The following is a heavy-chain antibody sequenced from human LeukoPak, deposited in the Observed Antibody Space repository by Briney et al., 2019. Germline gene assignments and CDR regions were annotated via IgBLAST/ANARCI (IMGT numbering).Heavy chain of an antibody. D-gene: IGHD2-15*01. V-gene: IGHV1-2*02. CDR3: ARDFKGGSCYDY. CDR1: GYTFTGYY. Sequence: ASVKVSCKVSGYTFTGYYMHWVRQAPGQGLEWMGWINPNSGGTNYAQKFQGRVTMTRDTSISTAYMELSRLRSDDTAVYYCARDFKGGSCYDYWGQGTLVTVSS. J-gene: IGHJ4*02. CDR2: INPNSGGT.